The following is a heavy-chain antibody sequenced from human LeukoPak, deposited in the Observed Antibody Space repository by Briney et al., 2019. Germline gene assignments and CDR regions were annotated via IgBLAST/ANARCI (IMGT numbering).Heavy chain of an antibody. V-gene: IGHV4-61*01. CDR2: IHYSGST. D-gene: IGHD6-19*01. J-gene: IGHJ4*02. CDR3: AREAGSSGSFDY. Sequence: SETLSLTCTVSGGSVSSGSYYWSWIRQPPGKGLEWIGYIHYSGSTKYNPSLKSRVTISADTSKNQFSLKLTSVTAADTAVYYCAREAGSSGSFDYWGQGTLVTVSS. CDR1: GGSVSSGSYY.